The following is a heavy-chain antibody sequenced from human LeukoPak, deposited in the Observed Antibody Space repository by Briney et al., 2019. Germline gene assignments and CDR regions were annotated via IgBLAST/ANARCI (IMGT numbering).Heavy chain of an antibody. J-gene: IGHJ4*02. D-gene: IGHD1-26*01. CDR1: GLTFSSYA. CDR3: AKDYSDSRVGDVFFEY. CDR2: ITSGFTP. Sequence: GGSLSLSCAASGLTFSSYAMSWVRQAPGKGLEWASGITSGFTPHYADSVKGRFTISRDNSKNTFHLQMNSLRAEDTAVYYCAKDYSDSRVGDVFFEYWGQGTLVTVSS. V-gene: IGHV3-23*01.